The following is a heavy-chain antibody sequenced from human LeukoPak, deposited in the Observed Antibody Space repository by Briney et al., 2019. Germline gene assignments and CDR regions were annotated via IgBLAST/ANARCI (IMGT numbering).Heavy chain of an antibody. CDR2: IYSGGST. CDR3: AKAPVTTCRGAYCYPFDY. D-gene: IGHD2-21*01. Sequence: GGSLRLSCAASGSTVSSNYMSWVRQAPGKGLEWVSVIYSGGSTYYADSVKGRFTISRDSSKNTLFLQMNRLRPEDAAVYYCAKAPVTTCRGAYCYPFDYWGQGTLVTVSS. CDR1: GSTVSSNY. V-gene: IGHV3-53*01. J-gene: IGHJ4*02.